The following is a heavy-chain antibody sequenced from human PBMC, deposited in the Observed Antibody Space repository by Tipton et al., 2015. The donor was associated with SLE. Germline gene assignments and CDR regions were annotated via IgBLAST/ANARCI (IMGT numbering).Heavy chain of an antibody. CDR2: IYYNGTT. D-gene: IGHD3-16*01. CDR1: GGSISTYF. CDR3: ARLGRRGGNWYFDL. V-gene: IGHV4-59*08. J-gene: IGHJ2*01. Sequence: TLSLTCTVSGGSISTYFWSWIRQPPGKGLEWIGYIYYNGTTNYNPSLKSRITISVDTSKNQFSLKLNSVTAADTAVYYCARLGRRGGNWYFDLWGRGTLVTVSS.